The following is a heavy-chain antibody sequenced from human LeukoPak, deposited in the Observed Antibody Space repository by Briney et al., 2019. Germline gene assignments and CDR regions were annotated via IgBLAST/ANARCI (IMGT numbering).Heavy chain of an antibody. V-gene: IGHV4-59*06. CDR3: ATTAVVPAAYVRYYFDY. J-gene: IGHJ4*02. CDR2: IYYSGST. Sequence: SETLSLTCTVSGGSISSYYWSWIRQPPGKGLEWIGYIYYSGSTYYNPSLKSRVTISVDTSKNQFSLKLGSVTAADTAVYYCATTAVVPAAYVRYYFDYWGQGTLVTVSS. D-gene: IGHD2-2*01. CDR1: GGSISSYY.